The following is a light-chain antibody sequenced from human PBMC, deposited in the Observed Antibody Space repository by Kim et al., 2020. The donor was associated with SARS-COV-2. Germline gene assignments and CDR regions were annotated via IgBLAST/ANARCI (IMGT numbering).Light chain of an antibody. CDR2: GAS. CDR1: RNINTY. CDR3: QQRNNWPPIT. Sequence: SPGERAPLSCRASRNINTYLAWYRQKPGQPPRLLIYGASKRATGIPARFSGSGSGTDFTLIISSVEPEDFAIYYCQQRNNWPPITFGQGTRLEIK. V-gene: IGKV3-11*01. J-gene: IGKJ5*01.